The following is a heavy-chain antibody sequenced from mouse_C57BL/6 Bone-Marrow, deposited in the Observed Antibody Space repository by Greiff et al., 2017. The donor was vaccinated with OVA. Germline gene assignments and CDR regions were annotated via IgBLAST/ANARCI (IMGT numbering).Heavy chain of an antibody. Sequence: DVHLVESGGGLVQPGGSMKLSCAASGFTFSDAWMDWVRQSPEKGLEWVAEIRNKANNHATYYAESVKGRFTISRADSKSSVYLQMNSLIAEDTGSYYCTYYSNYNWYCDVWGTGTTVTVSS. CDR1: GFTFSDAW. CDR2: IRNKANNHAT. J-gene: IGHJ1*03. V-gene: IGHV6-6*01. D-gene: IGHD2-5*01. CDR3: TYYSNYNWYCDV.